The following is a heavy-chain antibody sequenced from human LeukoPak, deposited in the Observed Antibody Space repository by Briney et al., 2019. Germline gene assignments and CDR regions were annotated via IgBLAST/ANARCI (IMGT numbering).Heavy chain of an antibody. CDR3: ARDLLPYAFDI. J-gene: IGHJ3*02. CDR2: ISYDGSNK. V-gene: IGHV3-30*04. CDR1: GFTFSSYA. Sequence: PGGSLRLSCAASGFTFSSYAMYWVRQAPGKGLEWVAVISYDGSNKYYADSVKGRFTISRDNSKNTLYLQMNSLRAEDTAVYYCARDLLPYAFDIWGQGTMVTVSS.